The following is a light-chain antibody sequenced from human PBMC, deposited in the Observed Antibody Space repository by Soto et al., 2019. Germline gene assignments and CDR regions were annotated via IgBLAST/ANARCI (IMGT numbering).Light chain of an antibody. J-gene: IGLJ1*01. CDR3: SSYTSSSTHNYV. Sequence: QSVLTQPASVSGSPGQSITISCTGTSSDVGGYNYVSWYQQHPGKAPKLMIYEVSNRPSGVSNRFSGSKSGNTASLTISGLQPEDEAEYYCSSYTSSSTHNYVFGTGTKLTVL. V-gene: IGLV2-14*01. CDR2: EVS. CDR1: SSDVGGYNY.